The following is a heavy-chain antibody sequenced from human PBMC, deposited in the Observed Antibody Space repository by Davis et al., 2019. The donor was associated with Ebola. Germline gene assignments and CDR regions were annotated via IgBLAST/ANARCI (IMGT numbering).Heavy chain of an antibody. V-gene: IGHV1-8*02. CDR1: GYTFTSYG. CDR3: ARAKGLLWFRPDYYYGMDV. J-gene: IGHJ6*02. D-gene: IGHD3-10*01. Sequence: ASVKVSCKASGYTFTSYGTSWVRQATGQGLEWMGWMNPNSGNTGYAQKFQGRVTMTRNTSISTAYMELSSLRSEDTAVYYCARAKGLLWFRPDYYYGMDVWGQGTTVTVSS. CDR2: MNPNSGNT.